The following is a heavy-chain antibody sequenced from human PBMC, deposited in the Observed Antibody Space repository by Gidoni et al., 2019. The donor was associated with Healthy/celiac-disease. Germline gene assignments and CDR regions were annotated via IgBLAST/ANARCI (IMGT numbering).Heavy chain of an antibody. CDR2: IKSKTDGGTT. J-gene: IGHJ3*02. CDR3: TTSGTLEPDAFDI. V-gene: IGHV3-15*01. CDR1: GFTFSNAW. Sequence: EVQLVESGGGLVKPGGSLRLSWAASGFTFSNAWMSWVRQAPGKGLEWVGRIKSKTDGGTTDYAAPVKGRFTISRDDSKNTLYLQMNSLKTEDTAVYYCTTSGTLEPDAFDIWGQGTMVTVSS. D-gene: IGHD1-26*01.